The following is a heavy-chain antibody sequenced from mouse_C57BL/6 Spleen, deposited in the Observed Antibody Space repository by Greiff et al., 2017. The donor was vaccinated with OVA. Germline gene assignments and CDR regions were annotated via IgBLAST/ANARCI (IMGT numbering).Heavy chain of an antibody. CDR3: ARDYYGYDDC. CDR1: GYAFSSSW. CDR2: IYPGDGDT. D-gene: IGHD2-2*01. J-gene: IGHJ2*01. V-gene: IGHV1-82*01. Sequence: VQLQQSGPELVKPGASVKISCKASGYAFSSSWMNWVKQRPGKGLEWIGRIYPGDGDTNYNGKFKGKATLTADKSSSTAYMQLSSLTSEDSAVYFCARDYYGYDDCWGQGTTLTVSS.